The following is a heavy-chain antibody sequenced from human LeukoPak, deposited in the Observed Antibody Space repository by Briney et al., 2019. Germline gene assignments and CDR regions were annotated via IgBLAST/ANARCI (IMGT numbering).Heavy chain of an antibody. CDR1: GFNFRDFA. D-gene: IGHD3-10*01. V-gene: IGHV3-49*04. Sequence: PGGSLRLSCVASGFNFRDFAMSWVRQAPGKGLEWVGFIRMNAYGGTTKYAPSVEGRFTISREDYQSVVYLQMNSLKIEDTGVYFCIRVWEYSGLGRYYNEEEGYNWFESWGQGTLVTVSS. CDR3: IRVWEYSGLGRYYNEEEGYNWFES. CDR2: IRMNAYGGTT. J-gene: IGHJ5*01.